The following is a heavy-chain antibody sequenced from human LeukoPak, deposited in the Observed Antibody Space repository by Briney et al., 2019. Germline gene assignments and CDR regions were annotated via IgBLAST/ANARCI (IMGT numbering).Heavy chain of an antibody. Sequence: SETLSLTCAVYGGSFSGYFWSWIRHPPGKGLEWIGEINHSGSTNYNLSLKSRVTISVDTSKNQFSLDLSSVTAADTAVYYCARIGYCSSTSCYRIIDYWGQGNLVTVSS. J-gene: IGHJ4*02. CDR2: INHSGST. CDR3: ARIGYCSSTSCYRIIDY. D-gene: IGHD2-2*02. V-gene: IGHV4-34*01. CDR1: GGSFSGYF.